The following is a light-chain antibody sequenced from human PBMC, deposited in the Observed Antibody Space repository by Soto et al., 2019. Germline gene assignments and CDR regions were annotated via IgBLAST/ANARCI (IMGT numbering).Light chain of an antibody. CDR3: HQRQSWPRT. Sequence: EIVMTHSPATLSVSPGEGATLSCRASQSVSSRLAWYQQKPGQAPRLLIYGASTRATGIPARFSANGSGTDFTLTISDVQPEDFALYYCHQRQSWPRTFGQGTRWIS. J-gene: IGKJ1*01. V-gene: IGKV3-15*01. CDR1: QSVSSR. CDR2: GAS.